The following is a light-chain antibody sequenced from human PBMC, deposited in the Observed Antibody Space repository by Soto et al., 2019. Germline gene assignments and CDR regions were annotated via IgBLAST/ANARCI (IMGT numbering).Light chain of an antibody. CDR1: QAISSY. CDR3: QQLNSYPWT. V-gene: IGKV1-9*01. J-gene: IGKJ1*01. CDR2: AAS. Sequence: DIQLTQSPSFLSASVGDRVTITCRASQAISSYLAWFQQRPGKAPKVLIYAASTLQSGVPSRFSGSGSGTEFTLTVSSLQPEDFATYFCQQLNSYPWTFVQGTKVEIK.